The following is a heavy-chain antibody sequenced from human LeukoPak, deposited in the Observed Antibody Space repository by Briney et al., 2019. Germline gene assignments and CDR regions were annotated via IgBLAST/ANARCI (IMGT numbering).Heavy chain of an antibody. Sequence: PGGSLRLSCAASGFTFSSYGMHWVRQAPGKGLEWVAVISYDGSNKYYADSVKGRFTISRDNSKNTLYLQMNSLRAEDTAVYYCAKDGLSRRWELLSDWFDPWGQGTLVTVSS. D-gene: IGHD1-26*01. CDR2: ISYDGSNK. CDR1: GFTFSSYG. J-gene: IGHJ5*02. V-gene: IGHV3-30*18. CDR3: AKDGLSRRWELLSDWFDP.